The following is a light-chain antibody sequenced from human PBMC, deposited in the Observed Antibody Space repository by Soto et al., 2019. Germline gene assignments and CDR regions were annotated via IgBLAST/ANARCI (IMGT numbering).Light chain of an antibody. Sequence: EIVLTQSPGTLSLSPGERVTLSCRASQSVSSNYLAWYQQKPGQAPRLLIYGASNRATGIPDRFSGSWSGTDFTLTISRLEPEDFAVYYCQEYGSSRTFGQGTKVEIE. CDR1: QSVSSNY. CDR3: QEYGSSRT. V-gene: IGKV3-20*01. CDR2: GAS. J-gene: IGKJ1*01.